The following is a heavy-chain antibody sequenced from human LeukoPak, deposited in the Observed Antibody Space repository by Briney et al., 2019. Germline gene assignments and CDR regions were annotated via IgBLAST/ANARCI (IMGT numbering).Heavy chain of an antibody. CDR2: IIPIVGIA. CDR3: AREVVRYRNAFDI. V-gene: IGHV1-69*04. D-gene: IGHD2-2*01. CDR1: GGTFSSYT. J-gene: IGHJ3*02. Sequence: GGSVKVSCKASGGTFSSYTISWVRQAPGQGLEWMGRIIPIVGIANYAQKFQGRVTITADKSTSTAYMEMSSLRYEDTAVYYCAREVVRYRNAFDIWGQGTMVTVSS.